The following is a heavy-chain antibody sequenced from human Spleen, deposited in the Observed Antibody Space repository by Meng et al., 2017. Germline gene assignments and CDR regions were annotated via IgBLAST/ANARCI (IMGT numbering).Heavy chain of an antibody. Sequence: QPQLQESGPGLVKPSEALSLTCGVSGDYIGTGAYYWGWIRQAPGKGPEWIGSIGHSGFTYYTPSVRSRVTVSIDTSKNQFSLKLTSVTAADTAVYFCVRSSAWVRTGFDPWGQGTLVTVSS. CDR3: VRSSAWVRTGFDP. J-gene: IGHJ5*02. CDR2: IGHSGFT. D-gene: IGHD3-22*01. CDR1: GDYIGTGAYY. V-gene: IGHV4-39*01.